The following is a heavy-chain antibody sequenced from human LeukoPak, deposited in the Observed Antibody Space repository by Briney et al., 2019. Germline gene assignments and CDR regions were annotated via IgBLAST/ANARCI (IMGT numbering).Heavy chain of an antibody. J-gene: IGHJ6*03. CDR1: GFTFSSYG. CDR2: IWYDGSNK. D-gene: IGHD6-13*01. CDR3: ARVGSSIAIDFDYYMDV. V-gene: IGHV3-33*01. Sequence: PGGSLRLSCAASGFTFSSYGMHWVRQAPGKGLEWVAVIWYDGSNKYFADSVKGRFTISRDNSKNTLYLQMNSLRAEDTAVYYCARVGSSIAIDFDYYMDVWGKGTTVTVSS.